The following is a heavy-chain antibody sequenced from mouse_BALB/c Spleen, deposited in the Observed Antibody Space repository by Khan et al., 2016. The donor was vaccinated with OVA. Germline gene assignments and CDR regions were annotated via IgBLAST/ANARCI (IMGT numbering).Heavy chain of an antibody. CDR3: ARKDYNDYGPFAY. D-gene: IGHD2-4*01. Sequence: EVQLQESGPGLVKPSQSLSLTCTVTGYSITSEYAWNWIRQFPGNKLEWMGYINYSGNTRFNPSLKSRTSITRDTSKNQFFLQLHSVTTEDTDTSSCARKDYNDYGPFAYWGQGTMVTVSA. CDR2: INYSGNT. J-gene: IGHJ3*01. V-gene: IGHV3-2*02. CDR1: GYSITSEYA.